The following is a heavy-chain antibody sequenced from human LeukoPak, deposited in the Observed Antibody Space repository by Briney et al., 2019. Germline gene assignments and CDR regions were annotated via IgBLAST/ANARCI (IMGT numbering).Heavy chain of an antibody. V-gene: IGHV1-18*04. CDR1: GYTFTSYG. D-gene: IGHD4-17*01. Sequence: ASVKVSFKASGYTFTSYGISWVRQAPGQGLEWMGWISAYNGNTNYAQKVQGRVTMTTETSTSTAYMELRSLRSDDTAVYHCARHAYGDYAQLFDYWGQGTLVTVSS. J-gene: IGHJ4*02. CDR2: ISAYNGNT. CDR3: ARHAYGDYAQLFDY.